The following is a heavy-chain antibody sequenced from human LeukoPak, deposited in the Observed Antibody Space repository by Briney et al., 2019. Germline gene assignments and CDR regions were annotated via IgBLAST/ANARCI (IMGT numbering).Heavy chain of an antibody. CDR2: INHSGST. J-gene: IGHJ5*02. CDR3: AGGYHLFDP. Sequence: SETLSLTCTVSGVSISSDYWSCIRRPPPGRLEWSGEINHSGSTNYNPSLKSRGTISVDTSKNQFSLKMSSLTASDTRGYYFAGGYHLFDPWGQGTQGTVS. D-gene: IGHD3-16*01. CDR1: GVSISSDY. V-gene: IGHV4-34*01.